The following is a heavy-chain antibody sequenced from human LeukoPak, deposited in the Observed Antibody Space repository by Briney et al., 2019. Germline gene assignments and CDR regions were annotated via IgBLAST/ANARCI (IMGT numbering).Heavy chain of an antibody. CDR1: GFTFSSYW. Sequence: GGSLRLSCAASGFTFSSYWMHWVRQAPGKGLLWVSRINSDGSSTSYADSVKGRFTISRDNAKNTLYLQMNSLRAEDTAVYYCAKEYGGWYYFDYWGQGTLVTVSS. CDR3: AKEYGGWYYFDY. J-gene: IGHJ4*02. CDR2: INSDGSST. V-gene: IGHV3-74*01. D-gene: IGHD6-19*01.